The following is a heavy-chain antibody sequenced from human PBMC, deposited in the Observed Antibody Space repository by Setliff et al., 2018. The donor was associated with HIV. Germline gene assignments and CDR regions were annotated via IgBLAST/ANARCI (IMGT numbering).Heavy chain of an antibody. Sequence: ASVKVSCKASGYTFTDFYIFWVRQAPGGGLEWMGWINPKSCGPNYAQKFQGRVTMTSDTSITTAYMEMTGLRSDDTAVYYCATSSGYYSTFDRWGQGTRVTVSS. J-gene: IGHJ4*02. CDR1: GYTFTDFY. D-gene: IGHD3-22*01. V-gene: IGHV1-2*02. CDR3: ATSSGYYSTFDR. CDR2: INPKSCGP.